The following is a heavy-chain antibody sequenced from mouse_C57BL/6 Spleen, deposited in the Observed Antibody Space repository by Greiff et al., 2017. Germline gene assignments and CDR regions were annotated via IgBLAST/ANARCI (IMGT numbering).Heavy chain of an antibody. V-gene: IGHV1-80*01. CDR2: IYPGDGDT. J-gene: IGHJ2*01. CDR1: GYAFSSYW. Sequence: QVQLQQSGAELVKPGASVKISCKASGYAFSSYWMNWVKQRPGKGLEWMGQIYPGDGDTNYNGKFKGKATLTADKSSSTAYMQLSSLTSEDSAVYFCARHGSSPYYFDYWGQGTTLTVSS. CDR3: ARHGSSPYYFDY. D-gene: IGHD1-1*01.